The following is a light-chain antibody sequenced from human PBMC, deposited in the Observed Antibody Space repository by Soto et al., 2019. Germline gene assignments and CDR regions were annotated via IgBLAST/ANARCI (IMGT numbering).Light chain of an antibody. V-gene: IGKV3-20*01. Sequence: EMVLTHSPGTLSLSPVERASLSFSSSQSVTSNYLAWYQQKPGQAPRLLIYGASRRATGVPDRFIGSGSGTDFTLTISRLEPEDFAVYYCQHYITSLTTFGQGTKVDNK. CDR1: QSVTSNY. CDR2: GAS. J-gene: IGKJ1*01. CDR3: QHYITSLTT.